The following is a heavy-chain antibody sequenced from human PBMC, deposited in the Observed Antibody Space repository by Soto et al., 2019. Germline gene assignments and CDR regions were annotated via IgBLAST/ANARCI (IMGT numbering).Heavy chain of an antibody. D-gene: IGHD6-6*01. CDR3: ARDQIAALLNYYGMDV. Sequence: QVQLVESGGGVVQPGRSLRLSGAASGFTFSSYAMHWVRQAPGKGLEWVAVISYDGSNKYYADSVKGRFTISRDNSKKTLYLQMNSLRAEDTAVYYCARDQIAALLNYYGMDVWGQGTTVTFSS. V-gene: IGHV3-30-3*01. CDR1: GFTFSSYA. J-gene: IGHJ6*02. CDR2: ISYDGSNK.